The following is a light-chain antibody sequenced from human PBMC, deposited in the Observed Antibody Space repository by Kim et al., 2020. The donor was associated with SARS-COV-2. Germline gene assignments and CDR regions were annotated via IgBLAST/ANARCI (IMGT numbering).Light chain of an antibody. J-gene: IGKJ4*01. Sequence: SASVGDRVTITCQASQDISNYLNWYQQKPGKAPELLIYDASNLETGVPSRFSGSGSGTDFTFTISSLQPEDIATYYCQQYDNLLTFGGGTKVDIK. CDR1: QDISNY. CDR2: DAS. V-gene: IGKV1-33*01. CDR3: QQYDNLLT.